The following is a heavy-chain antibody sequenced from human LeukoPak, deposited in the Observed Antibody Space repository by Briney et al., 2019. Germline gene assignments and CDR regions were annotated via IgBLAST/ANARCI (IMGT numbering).Heavy chain of an antibody. Sequence: ASVKVSCKASGYTFTRYDINWVRQATGQGLEWMGWMNPNSGNTGYAQKFQGRVTMTRNTSISTAYMELSSLRSEDTAVYYCAGGPEYSSSSSSNWFDPWGQGNLVTVSS. D-gene: IGHD6-6*01. V-gene: IGHV1-8*01. J-gene: IGHJ5*02. CDR1: GYTFTRYD. CDR3: AGGPEYSSSSSSNWFDP. CDR2: MNPNSGNT.